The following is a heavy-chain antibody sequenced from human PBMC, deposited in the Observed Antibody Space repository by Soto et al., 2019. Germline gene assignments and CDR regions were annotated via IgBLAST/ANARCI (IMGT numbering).Heavy chain of an antibody. J-gene: IGHJ3*02. CDR1: GGSISSYY. CDR2: IYYSGST. V-gene: IGHV4-59*12. CDR3: ARAGDTYCSGTSCYPI. D-gene: IGHD2-2*01. Sequence: TSETLSLTCTVSGGSISSYYWSWIRQPPGKGLEWIGYIYYSGSTYYNPSLKSRVTISVDTSKNQFSLKLSSVTAADTAVYYCARAGDTYCSGTSCYPIWGQGTMVTVSS.